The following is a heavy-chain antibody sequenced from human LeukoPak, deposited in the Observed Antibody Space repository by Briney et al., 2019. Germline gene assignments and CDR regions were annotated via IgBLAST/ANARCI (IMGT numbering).Heavy chain of an antibody. CDR1: GFTFSSYA. V-gene: IGHV3-23*01. Sequence: GGSLRLSCAASGFTFSSYAMSWVHQAPGKGLEWVSAISGGGGSTYYADSVKGRFTISRDNAKNSLYLQMNSLRAEDTAMYYCARSIPEIDYWGQGTLVTVSS. CDR2: ISGGGGST. D-gene: IGHD1-14*01. J-gene: IGHJ4*02. CDR3: ARSIPEIDY.